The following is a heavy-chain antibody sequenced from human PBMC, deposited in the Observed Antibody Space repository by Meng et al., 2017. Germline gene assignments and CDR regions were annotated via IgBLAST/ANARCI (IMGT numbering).Heavy chain of an antibody. V-gene: IGHV1-3*01. CDR1: GYTFTSYA. CDR2: LNAGNGDT. D-gene: IGHD2-15*01. J-gene: IGHJ4*02. CDR3: ARDSCTGGICYRGSFDY. Sequence: VCLVKCGCGVKGPGSSVNVSCKASGYTFTSYAMHWVRQAPGQSLEWMGWLNAGNGDTKYSQKFQGRVTITRDSSASTAYMELSSLRSEDTAVYYCARDSCTGGICYRGSFDYWAQGTLVTVSS.